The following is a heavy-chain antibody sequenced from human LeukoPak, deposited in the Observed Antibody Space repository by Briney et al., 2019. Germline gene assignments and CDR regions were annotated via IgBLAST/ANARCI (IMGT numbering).Heavy chain of an antibody. CDR3: ATGGLVATILPYFDH. D-gene: IGHD5-12*01. CDR1: GFPLSNAW. Sequence: GGSLRLSCAVSGFPLSNAWMSWVRQAPGKGLEWLGPIKSKTDGGTIDYAAPEKDRFTISKDDSKNTLDLQMNNLKTEDTAVYYCATGGLVATILPYFDHWGQGTLVNGSS. J-gene: IGHJ4*02. CDR2: IKSKTDGGTI. V-gene: IGHV3-15*01.